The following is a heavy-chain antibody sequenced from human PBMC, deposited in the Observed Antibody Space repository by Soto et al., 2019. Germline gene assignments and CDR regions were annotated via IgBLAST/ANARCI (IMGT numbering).Heavy chain of an antibody. CDR2: IYYSEGT. J-gene: IGHJ4*02. CDR1: GGSISTYY. Sequence: SETLSLTCTVSGGSISTYYWSWIRQPPGKGLEWIGYIYYSEGTNYNPSLKSRVTISVDTSKNQFSLKLTSVTAADTAVYYCARDEDAFDYWGLGTLVTVSS. CDR3: ARDEDAFDY. V-gene: IGHV4-59*01.